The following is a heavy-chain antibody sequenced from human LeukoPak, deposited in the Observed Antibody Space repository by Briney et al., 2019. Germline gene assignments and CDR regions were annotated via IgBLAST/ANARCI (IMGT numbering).Heavy chain of an antibody. V-gene: IGHV1-8*01. CDR2: MNPNSGNT. D-gene: IGHD3-10*01. CDR3: ARDITMVRGVITRFDY. J-gene: IGHJ4*02. Sequence: ASVKVSCKASGYTFTSYDINWVRQATGQGLEWMGWMNPNSGNTGYAQKFQGRVTMTRNTSISTAYMELSSLRSEDTAVYYCARDITMVRGVITRFDYWGQGTLVTVSS. CDR1: GYTFTSYD.